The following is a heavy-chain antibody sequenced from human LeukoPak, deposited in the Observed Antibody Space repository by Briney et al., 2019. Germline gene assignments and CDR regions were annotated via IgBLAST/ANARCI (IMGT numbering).Heavy chain of an antibody. D-gene: IGHD3-22*01. J-gene: IGHJ4*02. Sequence: GGSLRLSCAASGFTFSSYGMHWVRQAPGKGLEWVAFIRYDGSNKYYADSVKGRFTISRDNSKNTLYLQMNSLRAEDTAVYYCAATYYDSSGSDYWGQGTLVTVSS. CDR3: AATYYDSSGSDY. CDR1: GFTFSSYG. CDR2: IRYDGSNK. V-gene: IGHV3-30*02.